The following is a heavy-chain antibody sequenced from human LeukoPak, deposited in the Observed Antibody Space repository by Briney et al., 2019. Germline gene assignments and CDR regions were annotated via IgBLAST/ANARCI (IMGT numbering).Heavy chain of an antibody. CDR1: GFTFTSYA. CDR3: ARGANWGFDY. Sequence: GGSLRLSCAASGFTFTSYAMHWVRQAPGKGLEWVAIISYDGIDNYYADSVKGRFTISRDNSKNTLYLQMNRLRAEDTAVYYCARGANWGFDYWGQGTLVTVSS. V-gene: IGHV3-30-3*01. D-gene: IGHD7-27*01. CDR2: ISYDGIDN. J-gene: IGHJ4*02.